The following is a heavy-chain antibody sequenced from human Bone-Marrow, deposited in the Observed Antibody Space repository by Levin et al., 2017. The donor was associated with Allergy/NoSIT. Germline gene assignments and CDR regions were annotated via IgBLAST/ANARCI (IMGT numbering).Heavy chain of an antibody. CDR1: GFTFSSYA. D-gene: IGHD4-23*01. CDR3: ARGNTVVTPPWKY. J-gene: IGHJ4*02. Sequence: LGESLKISCAASGFTFSSYAMHWVRQAPGKGLEWVAVISYDGSNKYYADSVKGRFTISRDNSKNTLYLQMNSLRAEDTAVYYCARGNTVVTPPWKYWGQGTLVTVSS. V-gene: IGHV3-30*04. CDR2: ISYDGSNK.